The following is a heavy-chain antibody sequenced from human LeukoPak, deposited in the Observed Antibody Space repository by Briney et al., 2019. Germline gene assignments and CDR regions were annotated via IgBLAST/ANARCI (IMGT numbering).Heavy chain of an antibody. V-gene: IGHV1-69*13. Sequence: SVKVSCKASGGTFSSYAISWVRQAPGQGLEWMGGIIPIFGTANYAQKFQGRVTITADESTSTAYMELSSLRSEDTAVYYCARVILGGALLRYYYYMDVWGKGTTVTVSS. CDR1: GGTFSSYA. J-gene: IGHJ6*03. CDR3: ARVILGGALLRYYYYMDV. CDR2: IIPIFGTA. D-gene: IGHD3-3*01.